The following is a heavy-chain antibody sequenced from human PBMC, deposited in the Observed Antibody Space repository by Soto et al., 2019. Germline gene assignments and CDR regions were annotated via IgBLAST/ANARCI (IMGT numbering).Heavy chain of an antibody. V-gene: IGHV4-34*01. J-gene: IGHJ5*02. CDR1: GGYCGGYY. Sequence: SETLSLTCAVYGGYCGGYYLIWIRQPPGKGLEWIGEINHSGSTNYNPSLKSRVPISVDTPKNQFSLKLSSVTAADTAVYYCARVARTLRRFDPWGQGTLLTVSS. CDR2: INHSGST. CDR3: ARVARTLRRFDP. D-gene: IGHD3-3*02.